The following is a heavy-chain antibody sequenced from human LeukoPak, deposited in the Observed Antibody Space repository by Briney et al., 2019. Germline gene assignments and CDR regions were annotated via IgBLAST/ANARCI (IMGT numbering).Heavy chain of an antibody. CDR2: ISNSGSTI. D-gene: IGHD3-22*01. V-gene: IGHV3-11*01. J-gene: IGHJ4*02. Sequence: GGSLRLSCAASGFTFSDYYMTWIRQAPGKGLEWVSYISNSGSTIYYADSVKGRFTISRDNAKDSLYLQVNSLRAEDTAVHYCARGYYDNSGYFRGAYWGQGTLVTVSS. CDR3: ARGYYDNSGYFRGAY. CDR1: GFTFSDYY.